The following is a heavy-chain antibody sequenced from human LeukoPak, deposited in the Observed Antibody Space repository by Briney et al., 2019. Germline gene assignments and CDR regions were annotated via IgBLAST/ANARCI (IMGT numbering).Heavy chain of an antibody. V-gene: IGHV4-59*01. CDR3: ARDRELGY. CDR1: GGSISSYY. D-gene: IGHD1-1*01. J-gene: IGHJ4*02. Sequence: SETLSLTCTVSGGSISSYYWSWIRQSPGKGLEWIGWSYHRGGTSYNPSLKSRVAISVDTSKDQFSLKLTSVTAADTAVYYCARDRELGYWGQGTLVIVSS. CDR2: SYHRGGT.